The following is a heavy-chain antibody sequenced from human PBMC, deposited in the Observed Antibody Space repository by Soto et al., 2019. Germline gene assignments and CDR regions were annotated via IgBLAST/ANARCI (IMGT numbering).Heavy chain of an antibody. J-gene: IGHJ2*01. CDR3: ARDRATVTTRNWYFDL. CDR2: INPNSGGT. CDR1: GYTFTGYY. V-gene: IGHV1-2*04. D-gene: IGHD4-17*01. Sequence: QVQLVQSGAEVKKPGASVKVSCKASGYTFTGYYMHWVRQAPGQGLEWMGWINPNSGGTNYAQKFQGWVTMTRDTSISTAYMELSRLRSDDTAVYYCARDRATVTTRNWYFDLWGPGTLVTVSS.